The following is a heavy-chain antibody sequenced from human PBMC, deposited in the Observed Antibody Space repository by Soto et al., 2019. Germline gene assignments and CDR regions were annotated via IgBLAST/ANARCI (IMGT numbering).Heavy chain of an antibody. CDR2: IFYSGNT. Sequence: SETLSLTCTVSGGSINTYYWTWIRQPPGKGLEWIGYIFYSGNTNYNPSLKSRVTMSLDTSKNQFSQTLNSVSAADTAVYYCAKYDTASLHFDYWGQGTQVTVSS. CDR1: GGSINTYY. V-gene: IGHV4-59*01. J-gene: IGHJ4*02. D-gene: IGHD3-22*01. CDR3: AKYDTASLHFDY.